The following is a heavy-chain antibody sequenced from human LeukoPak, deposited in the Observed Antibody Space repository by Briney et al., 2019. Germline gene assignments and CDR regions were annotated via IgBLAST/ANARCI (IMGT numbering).Heavy chain of an antibody. Sequence: VASVKVSCKASGYTFTGYYMHWVRQAPGQGLEWMGWINPNSGGTNYAQKFQGRVTMTRDTSISTAYMELSRLRSDDTAVYYCASREYSYGNYYFDYWGQGTLVTVSS. CDR3: ASREYSYGNYYFDY. CDR2: INPNSGGT. CDR1: GYTFTGYY. J-gene: IGHJ4*02. D-gene: IGHD5-18*01. V-gene: IGHV1-2*02.